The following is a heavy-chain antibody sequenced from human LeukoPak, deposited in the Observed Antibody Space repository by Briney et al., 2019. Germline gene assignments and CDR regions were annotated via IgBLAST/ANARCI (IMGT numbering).Heavy chain of an antibody. V-gene: IGHV3-21*01. CDR1: GFTFSSYS. Sequence: PGGSLRLSCAASGFTFSSYSMNWVRQAPGKGLEWVSSISSSSSYIYYADSVKGRFTISRDNAKNSLYLQMNSLRAEDTAVYYCANNPRHMVRGVNNWFDPWGQGTLVTVYS. CDR3: ANNPRHMVRGVNNWFDP. J-gene: IGHJ5*02. D-gene: IGHD3-10*01. CDR2: ISSSSSYI.